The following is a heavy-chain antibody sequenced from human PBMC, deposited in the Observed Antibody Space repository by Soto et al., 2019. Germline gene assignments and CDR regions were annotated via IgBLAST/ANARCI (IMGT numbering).Heavy chain of an antibody. J-gene: IGHJ4*02. CDR1: GFTFTSYG. V-gene: IGHV1-18*01. CDR2: ITAYNDNT. CDR3: ARGGMGSPYYFDL. Sequence: QVQLVQSEAEVKKPGVSVRVSCKTSGFTFTSYGINWVRQVPGQGLEWMGWITAYNDNTDYAQKFQGRFTMTTDTXTSTAYMELRSLRSDDTAVYYCARGGMGSPYYFDLWGQGTLVTVSS. D-gene: IGHD1-20*01.